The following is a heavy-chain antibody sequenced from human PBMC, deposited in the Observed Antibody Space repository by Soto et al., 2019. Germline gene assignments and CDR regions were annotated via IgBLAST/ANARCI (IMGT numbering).Heavy chain of an antibody. Sequence: ASVKVSCKASGYTFTSYDINWVRQATGQGLEWMGWMNPNSGNTGYAQKFQGRVTMTRNTSISTAYMELSSLRSEDTAVYYCARGLSYYDFWSGYGPWGQGTLVTVSS. CDR1: GYTFTSYD. CDR3: ARGLSYYDFWSGYGP. D-gene: IGHD3-3*01. CDR2: MNPNSGNT. V-gene: IGHV1-8*01. J-gene: IGHJ5*02.